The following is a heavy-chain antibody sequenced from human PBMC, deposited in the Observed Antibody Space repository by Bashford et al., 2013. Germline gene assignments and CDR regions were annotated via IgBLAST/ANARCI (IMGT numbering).Heavy chain of an antibody. J-gene: IGHJ3*02. CDR3: ARDFGAMICAFDI. V-gene: IGHV3-11*05. D-gene: IGHD3-22*01. Sequence: RQAPGKGLEWVSYISSSSSYTNYADSVKGRFTISRDNAKNSLYLQMNSLRAEDTAVYYCARDFGAMICAFDIWGQGQWSPXPQ. CDR2: ISSSSSYT.